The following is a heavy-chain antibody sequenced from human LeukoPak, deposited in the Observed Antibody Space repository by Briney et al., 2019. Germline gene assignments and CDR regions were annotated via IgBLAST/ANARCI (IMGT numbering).Heavy chain of an antibody. Sequence: SETLSLTCTVSGGSISSYYWSWIRQPPGKGLEWIGYIYYSGSTNYNPSLKSRVTISVDTSKNQFSLKLSSVTAADTAVYYCARQPLYGSGSPLDYWGQGTLVTVSS. CDR2: IYYSGST. J-gene: IGHJ4*02. CDR3: ARQPLYGSGSPLDY. CDR1: GGSISSYY. V-gene: IGHV4-59*01. D-gene: IGHD3-10*01.